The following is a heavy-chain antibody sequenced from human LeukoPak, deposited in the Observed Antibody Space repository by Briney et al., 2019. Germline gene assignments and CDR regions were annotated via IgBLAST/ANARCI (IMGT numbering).Heavy chain of an antibody. CDR3: AKRGVTYYYDSSGYYPDY. V-gene: IGHV3-23*01. Sequence: GGSLRLSCAASGFTFSSYAMSWVRRAPGEVLEWVSAISGSGGSTYYADSVKGRFNISRDNSKNTLYLKMNSLRAEDTAVYYCAKRGVTYYYDSSGYYPDYWGQGTLVTVSS. CDR2: ISGSGGST. CDR1: GFTFSSYA. J-gene: IGHJ4*02. D-gene: IGHD3-22*01.